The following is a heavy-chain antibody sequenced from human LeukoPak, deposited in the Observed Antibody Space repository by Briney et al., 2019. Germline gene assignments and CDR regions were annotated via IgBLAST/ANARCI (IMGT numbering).Heavy chain of an antibody. D-gene: IGHD2/OR15-2a*01. J-gene: IGHJ3*02. CDR3: ARVSEDFGALDI. V-gene: IGHV4-59*01. CDR1: GGSISSYY. Sequence: SETLSLTCTVSGGSISSYYWSWIRQPPGKGLEWIGYIYYSGSTNYNPSLKSRVTISVDTSKNQFSLKLSSVTAADTAVYYCARVSEDFGALDIWGQGTMVTVSS. CDR2: IYYSGST.